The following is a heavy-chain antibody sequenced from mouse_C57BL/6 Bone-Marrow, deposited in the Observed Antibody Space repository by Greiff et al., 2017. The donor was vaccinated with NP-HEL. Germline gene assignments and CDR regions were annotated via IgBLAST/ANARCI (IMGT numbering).Heavy chain of an antibody. CDR2: ILPSIGRT. Sequence: QVQLKESGSELRSPGSSVKLSCKDFDSEVFPIAYMSWVRQKPGHGFEWIGGILPSIGRTIYGEKFEDKATLDADTLSNTAYLELNSLTSEDSAIYYCARVYGSSFWYFDVWGTGTTVTVSS. V-gene: IGHV15-2*01. D-gene: IGHD1-1*01. CDR3: ARVYGSSFWYFDV. J-gene: IGHJ1*03. CDR1: DSEVFPIAY.